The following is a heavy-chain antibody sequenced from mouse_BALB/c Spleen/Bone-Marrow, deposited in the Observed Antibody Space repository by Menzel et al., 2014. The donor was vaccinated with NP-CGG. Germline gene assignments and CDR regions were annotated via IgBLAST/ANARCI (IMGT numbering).Heavy chain of an antibody. V-gene: IGHV14-3*02. CDR2: IDPANGNT. CDR3: ARNGNYGAWFAY. CDR1: AFNIKDTY. J-gene: IGHJ3*01. Sequence: VQLQQSGAELVKPGASVKLSCTASAFNIKDTYMHWVKQRPEQGLVWIGRIDPANGNTKYDPKFQGKATITADTSSNTAYLQLSSLTSEDTAVYYCARNGNYGAWFAYRGQGTLVTVSA. D-gene: IGHD2-1*01.